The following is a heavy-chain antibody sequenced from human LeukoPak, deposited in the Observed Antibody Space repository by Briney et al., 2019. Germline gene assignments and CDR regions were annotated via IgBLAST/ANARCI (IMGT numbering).Heavy chain of an antibody. Sequence: QPGGSLRLSCAASGFTFSSYWMSWVRQAPGKGLEWVANIKQDGSEKYYVDSVKGRFTISRDNAKNSLYLQMNSLRAEDTAVYYCARDSYDSSGYYYPFDYWGQGTLVTVSS. D-gene: IGHD3-22*01. V-gene: IGHV3-7*03. CDR1: GFTFSSYW. J-gene: IGHJ4*02. CDR3: ARDSYDSSGYYYPFDY. CDR2: IKQDGSEK.